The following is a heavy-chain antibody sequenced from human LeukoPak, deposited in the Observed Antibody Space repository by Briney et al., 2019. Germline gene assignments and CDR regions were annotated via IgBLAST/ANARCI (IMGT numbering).Heavy chain of an antibody. D-gene: IGHD6-13*01. J-gene: IGHJ4*02. CDR1: GYTFTSYD. V-gene: IGHV1-8*01. CDR3: ARGPAAAGIDFDY. Sequence: ASVKVSCKASGYTFTSYDINWVRQATGQGLEWMGWMDPNSGNTGYAQKFQGRVTMTRNTSISTAYMELSSLRSEDTAVYYCARGPAAAGIDFDYWGQGTLVTVSS. CDR2: MDPNSGNT.